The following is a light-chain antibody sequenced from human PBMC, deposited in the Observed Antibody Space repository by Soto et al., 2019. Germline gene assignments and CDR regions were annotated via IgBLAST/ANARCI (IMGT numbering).Light chain of an antibody. V-gene: IGLV3-21*02. J-gene: IGLJ2*01. CDR3: QVWDGSSKHVV. CDR1: NIGSKS. Sequence: SYELPQPPSVSVAPGQTARITCGGNNIGSKSVHWYQQQPGQAPVLVVYDDSDRPSGIPDRFSGSKSGNTATLTISGVGAGDEADYYCQVWDGSSKHVVFGGGTKLTVL. CDR2: DDS.